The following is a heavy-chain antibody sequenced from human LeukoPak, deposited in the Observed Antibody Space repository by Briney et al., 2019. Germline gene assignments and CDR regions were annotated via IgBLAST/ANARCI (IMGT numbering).Heavy chain of an antibody. D-gene: IGHD3-22*01. J-gene: IGHJ4*02. CDR1: GFTFSSYS. CDR3: AREGGSANYYDSSGYSLSSPPDY. V-gene: IGHV3-21*01. CDR2: ISSSSSYI. Sequence: GGSLRLSCAASGFTFSSYSMNWVRQAPGKGLEWVSSISSSSSYIYYADSVKGRFTISRDNAKNSLYLQMNSLRAEDTAVYYCAREGGSANYYDSSGYSLSSPPDYWGQGTLVTVSS.